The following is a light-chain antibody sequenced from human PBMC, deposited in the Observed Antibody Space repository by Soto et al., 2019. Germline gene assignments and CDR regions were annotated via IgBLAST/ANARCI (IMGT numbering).Light chain of an antibody. V-gene: IGLV2-14*01. J-gene: IGLJ1*01. CDR2: EVS. Sequence: QSVLTQPASVSGSPGQSITISCTGTSSDVGGYNYVSWYQQHPGKAPKLMIYEVSNRPSGVSNRFSGSKSGNTASLTISGLQAGDEAAYYCCSYASTITYVFGTGTKVTVL. CDR3: CSYASTITYV. CDR1: SSDVGGYNY.